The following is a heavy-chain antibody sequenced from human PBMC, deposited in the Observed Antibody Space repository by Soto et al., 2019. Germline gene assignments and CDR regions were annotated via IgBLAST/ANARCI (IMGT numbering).Heavy chain of an antibody. Sequence: GGSLRLSCAASGFTFSSSSMNWVRQAPGKGLEWVSSISSSSTYIYYADSVKGRFTISRDNAKNSLYLQMNSLRAEDTAVYYCAGYSSSQNYYYYYYMDVWGKGTTVTVSS. CDR3: AGYSSSQNYYYYYYMDV. CDR1: GFTFSSSS. D-gene: IGHD6-6*01. CDR2: ISSSSTYI. V-gene: IGHV3-21*01. J-gene: IGHJ6*03.